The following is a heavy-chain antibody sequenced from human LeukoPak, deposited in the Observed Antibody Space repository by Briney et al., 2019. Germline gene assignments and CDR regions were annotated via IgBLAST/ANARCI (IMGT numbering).Heavy chain of an antibody. D-gene: IGHD1-26*01. J-gene: IGHJ4*02. CDR2: IYSSGST. Sequence: SQTLSLTCTVSSGSISSGNYYWSWIRQPAGKGLEWIGRIYSSGSTNYNPSLKSRVTILADTSRNQVSLNLSSVTAADTAVYYCAVGLGGSYPFDYWGQGTLVTVSS. CDR1: SGSISSGNYY. CDR3: AVGLGGSYPFDY. V-gene: IGHV4-61*02.